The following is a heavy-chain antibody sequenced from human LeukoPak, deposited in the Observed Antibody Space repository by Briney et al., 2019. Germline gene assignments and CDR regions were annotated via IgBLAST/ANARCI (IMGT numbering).Heavy chain of an antibody. V-gene: IGHV3-30*18. CDR2: ISSDGRTT. D-gene: IGHD6-19*01. CDR3: TKEGAVTGSMWFDH. Sequence: GGSLRLSCAASGFTFSSYGIHWVRQAPGKGLEWVAVISSDGRTTYYADSVKGRFTISSDNSKSTMYVQMNSLRTEDTAVYYCTKEGAVTGSMWFDHWGQGTLVTVSS. CDR1: GFTFSSYG. J-gene: IGHJ5*02.